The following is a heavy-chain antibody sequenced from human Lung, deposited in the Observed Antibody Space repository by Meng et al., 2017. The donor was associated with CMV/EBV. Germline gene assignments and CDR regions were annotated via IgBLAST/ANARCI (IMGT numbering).Heavy chain of an antibody. Sequence: SXTLSLXCTVSGYSISSGYYWGWIRQPPGKGLEWIGSIYHSGSTYYNPSLKSRVTISVDTSKNQLSLRLSSVTAADTAVYYCARGIYGSVDYWGQGTLVTVSS. J-gene: IGHJ4*02. V-gene: IGHV4-38-2*02. CDR2: IYHSGST. CDR1: GYSISSGYY. CDR3: ARGIYGSVDY. D-gene: IGHD3-10*01.